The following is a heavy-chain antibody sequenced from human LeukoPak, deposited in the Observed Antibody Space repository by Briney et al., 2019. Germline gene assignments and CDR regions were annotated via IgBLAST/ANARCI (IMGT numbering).Heavy chain of an antibody. CDR1: GGSISSGDYY. D-gene: IGHD4-17*01. CDR3: ARDTRGDYYFDY. CDR2: IYYSGST. J-gene: IGHJ4*02. Sequence: SQTLSLTCTVSGGSISSGDYYWTWIRQPPGKGLEWIGYIYYSGSTYYNPSLKSRITISVDTSKNQFSLKPSSVTAADTAVYYCARDTRGDYYFDYWGQGTLVTVSS. V-gene: IGHV4-30-4*01.